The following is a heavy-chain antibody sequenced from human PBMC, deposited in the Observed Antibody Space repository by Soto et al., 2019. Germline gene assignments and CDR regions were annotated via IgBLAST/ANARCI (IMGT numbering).Heavy chain of an antibody. CDR2: ISVGSGSI. CDR1: GFTFSSYA. D-gene: IGHD3-16*01. J-gene: IGHJ3*02. Sequence: EAHLVESGGGLVQPGRSRRLSCAASGFTFSSYAFNWVRQAPGKGLEWISYISVGSGSIFYADSVKGRFTISRDDAQNSLYLQMNTLRDEDTAIYFGVRDDTWAFDIGGQGTTVIVSS. V-gene: IGHV3-48*02. CDR3: VRDDTWAFDI.